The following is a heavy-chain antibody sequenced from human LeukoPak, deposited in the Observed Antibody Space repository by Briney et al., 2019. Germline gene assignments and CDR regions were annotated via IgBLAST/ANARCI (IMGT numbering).Heavy chain of an antibody. CDR2: INWNGGST. D-gene: IGHD6-19*01. CDR1: GFTFSSYA. CDR3: ARTRIAVAGSYYFDY. Sequence: GGSLRLSCAASGFTFSSYAMSWVRQAPGKGLEWVSGINWNGGSTGYADSVKGRFTISRDNAKNSLYLQMNSLRAEDTALYHCARTRIAVAGSYYFDYWGQGTLVTVSS. J-gene: IGHJ4*02. V-gene: IGHV3-20*01.